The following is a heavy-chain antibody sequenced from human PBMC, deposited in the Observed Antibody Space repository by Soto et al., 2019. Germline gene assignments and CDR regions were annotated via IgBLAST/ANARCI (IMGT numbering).Heavy chain of an antibody. CDR3: ARDVPAAAYYYYYGMDV. Sequence: QVQLQESGPGLVKPSQTLSLTCTVSGGSISSGGYYWSWIRQHPGKGLEWIGYIYYSGSTYYYPSLKSRVTISVDTSKNPFSLKLSSVTAADTAVYYCARDVPAAAYYYYYGMDVWGQGTTVTVSS. CDR1: GGSISSGGYY. D-gene: IGHD2-2*01. J-gene: IGHJ6*02. V-gene: IGHV4-31*03. CDR2: IYYSGST.